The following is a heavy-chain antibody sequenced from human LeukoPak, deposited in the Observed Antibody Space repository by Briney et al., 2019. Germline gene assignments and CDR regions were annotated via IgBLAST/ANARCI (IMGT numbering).Heavy chain of an antibody. CDR3: ARVSGSYYPLDY. Sequence: ASVKVSCKASGYTFTSYYMHWVRQAPGQGLEWMGIINPSGGSTSYAQKFQGRVTMTRDTSTSTVYVELSSLRSEDTAVYYCARVSGSYYPLDYWGQGTLVTVSS. CDR1: GYTFTSYY. V-gene: IGHV1-46*01. J-gene: IGHJ4*02. D-gene: IGHD1-26*01. CDR2: INPSGGST.